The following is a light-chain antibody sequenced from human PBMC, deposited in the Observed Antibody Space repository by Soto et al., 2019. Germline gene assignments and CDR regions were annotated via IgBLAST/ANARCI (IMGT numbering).Light chain of an antibody. V-gene: IGLV6-57*02. J-gene: IGLJ6*01. CDR3: QSCDSSNHV. CDR1: SGSIASNY. CDR2: EDN. Sequence: NFMLTQPHSVSASPGKTVTISCTGSSGSIASNYVQWYQQRPGSAPTTVIYEDNQRPSGVPDRFSGSIDSSSNSASLTISGLKTEDEADYYCQSCDSSNHVFGSGTQLTVL.